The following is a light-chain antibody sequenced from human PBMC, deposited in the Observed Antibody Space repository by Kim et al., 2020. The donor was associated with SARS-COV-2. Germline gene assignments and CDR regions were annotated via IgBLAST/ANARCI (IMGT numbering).Light chain of an antibody. Sequence: NFMLTQPHSVSESPGKTVTISCTGSSRSIASNYVQWYQQRPGSAPTTVIYEDNQRPSGVPDRFSGSIDSSSNSASLTISGLKTEDEADYYCQSYDSSNSWVFGGGTQLTVL. CDR1: SRSIASNY. J-gene: IGLJ3*02. V-gene: IGLV6-57*02. CDR3: QSYDSSNSWV. CDR2: EDN.